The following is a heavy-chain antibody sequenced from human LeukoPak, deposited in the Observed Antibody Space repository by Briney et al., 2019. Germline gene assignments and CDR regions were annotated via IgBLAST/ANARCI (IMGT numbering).Heavy chain of an antibody. CDR2: INPNSGGT. Sequence: GASVKVSCKASGYTFTGYYMHWVRQAPGQGLEWMGWINPNSGGTSYAQKFQGRVTMTRDTSISTAYMELSRLRSDDTAVYYCARAIGDSWDIDYWGQGTLVTVSS. CDR3: ARAIGDSWDIDY. CDR1: GYTFTGYY. J-gene: IGHJ4*02. D-gene: IGHD2-15*01. V-gene: IGHV1-2*02.